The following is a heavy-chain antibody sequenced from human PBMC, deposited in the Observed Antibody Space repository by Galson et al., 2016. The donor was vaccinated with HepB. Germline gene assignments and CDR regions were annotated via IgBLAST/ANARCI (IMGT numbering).Heavy chain of an antibody. CDR3: ARALRAGVDY. CDR2: IWYDGSNK. J-gene: IGHJ4*02. Sequence: SLRLSCAASGFTFSNYGMHWVRQAPGKGLEWVAVIWYDGSNKYNGDSVKGRFTISRDNSKNTLYLHMKSLRTEDTAVYYCARALRAGVDYWGQGTLVTVSS. CDR1: GFTFSNYG. D-gene: IGHD4-17*01. V-gene: IGHV3-33*01.